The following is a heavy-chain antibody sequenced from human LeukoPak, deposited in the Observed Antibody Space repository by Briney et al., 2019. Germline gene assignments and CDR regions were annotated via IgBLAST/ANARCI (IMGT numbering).Heavy chain of an antibody. CDR2: IYTSGST. D-gene: IGHD3-22*01. CDR1: GGSISSGSYY. Sequence: SETLSLTCTVSGGSISSGSYYWSWIRQPAGKGLEWIGRIYTSGSTNYNPSLKSRVTISVDTSKNQFSLKLSSVTAADTAVYYCARVRGQVVVIIDYWGQGTLVTVSS. V-gene: IGHV4-61*02. CDR3: ARVRGQVVVIIDY. J-gene: IGHJ4*02.